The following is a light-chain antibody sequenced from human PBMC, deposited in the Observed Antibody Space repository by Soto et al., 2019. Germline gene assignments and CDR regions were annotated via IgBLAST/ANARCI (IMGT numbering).Light chain of an antibody. CDR2: QVF. J-gene: IGKJ2*01. CDR1: QSFIHSNGNTY. V-gene: IGKV2-30*02. Sequence: DVVMTQSPLSLPVTLGQPASISCRSTQSFIHSNGNTYLTWFQQRPGQSPRRLIYQVFNRDSGVPAIFSGSGSGTDFTLKISRVEAEDVGVYYCLQGSLWPFTFGQGTRLEIK. CDR3: LQGSLWPFT.